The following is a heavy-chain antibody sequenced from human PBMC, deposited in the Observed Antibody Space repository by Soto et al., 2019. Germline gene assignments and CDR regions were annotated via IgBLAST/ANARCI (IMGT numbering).Heavy chain of an antibody. J-gene: IGHJ6*02. Sequence: GGSLRLSCAASGFTFSSYAMSWVRQAPGKGLEWVSAISGRGGSTYYADSVKGRFTISRDNSKNTLYLQMNSLRAEDTAVYYCAIVPSDGMDVWGQGTTVTVSS. CDR1: GFTFSSYA. D-gene: IGHD6-19*01. V-gene: IGHV3-23*01. CDR3: AIVPSDGMDV. CDR2: ISGRGGST.